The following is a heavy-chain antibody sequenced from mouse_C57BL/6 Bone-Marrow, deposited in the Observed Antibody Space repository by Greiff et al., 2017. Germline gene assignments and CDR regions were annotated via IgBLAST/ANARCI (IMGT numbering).Heavy chain of an antibody. V-gene: IGHV2-2*01. J-gene: IGHJ3*01. CDR2: IWRGGST. D-gene: IGHD1-1*01. CDR3: ARNPPGSRAWFAY. CDR1: GFSLTSYG. Sequence: VMLVESGPGLVQPSQSLSITCTVSGFSLTSYGVHWVRQSPGKGLEWLGVIWRGGSTDYNAAFISRLSISKDNSKSQVFFKMISLQADDTAIYYCARNPPGSRAWFAYWGQGTLVTVSA.